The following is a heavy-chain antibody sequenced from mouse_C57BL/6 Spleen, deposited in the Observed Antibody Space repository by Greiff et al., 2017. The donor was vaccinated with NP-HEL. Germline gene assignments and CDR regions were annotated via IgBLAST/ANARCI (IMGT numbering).Heavy chain of an antibody. CDR2: IHPNSGST. D-gene: IGHD1-1*01. V-gene: IGHV1-64*01. Sequence: QVQLKQSGAELVKPGASVKLSCKASGYTFTSYWMHWVKQRPGQGLEWIGMIHPNSGSTNYNEKFKSKATLTVDKSSSTAYMQLSSLTSEDSAVYYCARKIYYGSSYYAMDYWGQGTSVTVSS. CDR3: ARKIYYGSSYYAMDY. J-gene: IGHJ4*01. CDR1: GYTFTSYW.